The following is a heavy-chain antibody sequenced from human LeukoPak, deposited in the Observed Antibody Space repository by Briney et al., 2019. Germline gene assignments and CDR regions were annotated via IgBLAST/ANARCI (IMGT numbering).Heavy chain of an antibody. CDR2: IKQDGSEK. J-gene: IGHJ5*02. CDR1: GFSFSSYW. CDR3: AKLGGTARFDP. Sequence: RGSLRLSCVASGFSFSSYWMSWVRQAPGRGLEWVANIKQDGSEKDYVDSVKGRFTISRDNAKNSLYLQMTNLRAEDTAIYYCAKLGGTARFDPWGQGTLVTVSS. D-gene: IGHD1-7*01. V-gene: IGHV3-7*01.